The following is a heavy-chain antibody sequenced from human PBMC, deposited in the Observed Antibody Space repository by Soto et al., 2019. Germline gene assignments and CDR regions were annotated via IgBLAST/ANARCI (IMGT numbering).Heavy chain of an antibody. CDR1: GDSVSSNRAA. CDR3: ARVGVAGGVDV. V-gene: IGHV6-1*01. D-gene: IGHD6-19*01. Sequence: PSQTLSLTCAISGDSVSSNRAAWHWIRQSPSRGLEWLGRTYYRSRWFTNYAVSVKSRITINPDTSKNQLSLQLNSVTPDDTAVYYCARVGVAGGVDVWGQGTTVTVS. J-gene: IGHJ6*02. CDR2: TYYRSRWFT.